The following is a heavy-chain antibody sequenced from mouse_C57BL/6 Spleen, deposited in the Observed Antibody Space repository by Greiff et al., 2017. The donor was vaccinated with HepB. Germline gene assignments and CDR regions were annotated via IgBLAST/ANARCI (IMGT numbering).Heavy chain of an antibody. CDR3: ARTGQLRPYFDY. CDR1: GYAFSSSW. Sequence: VQRVESGPELVKPGASVKISCKASGYAFSSSWMNWVKQRPGKGLEWIGRIYPGDGDTNYNGKFKGKATLTADKSSSTAYMQLSSLTSEDSAVYFCARTGQLRPYFDYWGQGTTLTVSS. V-gene: IGHV1-82*01. D-gene: IGHD3-2*02. J-gene: IGHJ2*01. CDR2: IYPGDGDT.